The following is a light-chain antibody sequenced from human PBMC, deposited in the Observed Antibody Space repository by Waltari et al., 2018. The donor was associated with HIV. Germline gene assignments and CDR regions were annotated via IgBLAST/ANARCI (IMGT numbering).Light chain of an antibody. CDR2: SSN. CDR3: AAWDDSLSNWV. V-gene: IGLV1-47*02. Sequence: QSVLTQPPSTSGTPGQSVASSCSGSSSDIGANYVYWYQPLPGAAPQVILYSSNLRPSGVPDRLSGSKPGTSSSLAITDLRSEDEADYYCAAWDDSLSNWVFGGGTKLTVL. CDR1: SSDIGANY. J-gene: IGLJ3*02.